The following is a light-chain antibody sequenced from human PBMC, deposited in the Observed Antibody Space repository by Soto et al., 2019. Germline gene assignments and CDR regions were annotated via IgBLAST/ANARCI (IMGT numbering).Light chain of an antibody. CDR3: QEIDRYPPT. J-gene: IGKJ1*01. Sequence: DIPLTQSPTFLSASVGDRITITCQASQDISNYLTWYQQTPGKAPKLLIYDVSNLERGVPSRFSGSGSGTDFTFTISSLQPEDFATYYCQEIDRYPPTFGRGTQVEIK. V-gene: IGKV1-33*01. CDR2: DVS. CDR1: QDISNY.